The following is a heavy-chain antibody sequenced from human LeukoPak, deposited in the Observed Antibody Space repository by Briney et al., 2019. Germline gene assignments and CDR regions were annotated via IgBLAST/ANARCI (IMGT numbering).Heavy chain of an antibody. V-gene: IGHV3-23*01. D-gene: IGHD4-17*01. CDR2: IIGSGGST. CDR3: AKDLSYTDYAVLYGMDV. J-gene: IGHJ6*04. CDR1: GLTFSNYD. Sequence: GGSLRLSCAACGLTFSNYDMSWGRQAPGKGLEWVSSIIGSGGSTNYADSVKGRFTISRDNGNKMLYLQMSSLRAEDTAVYYCAKDLSYTDYAVLYGMDVWGKGTTVTVSS.